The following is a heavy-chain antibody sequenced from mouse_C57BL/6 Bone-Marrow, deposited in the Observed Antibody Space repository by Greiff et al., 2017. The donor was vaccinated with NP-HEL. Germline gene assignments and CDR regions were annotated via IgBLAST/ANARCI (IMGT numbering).Heavy chain of an antibody. CDR2: INPYNGGT. V-gene: IGHV1-19*01. CDR3: APIYYYGSSYSHYYAMDY. Sequence: VQLQQSGPVLVKPGASVKMSCMASGYTFTDYYMNWVKQSHGKSLEWIGVINPYNGGTSYNQKFKGKATLTVNKSSSTAYMELNSLTTEDSAVYYCAPIYYYGSSYSHYYAMDYWGQGTSVTVSS. D-gene: IGHD1-1*01. CDR1: GYTFTDYY. J-gene: IGHJ4*01.